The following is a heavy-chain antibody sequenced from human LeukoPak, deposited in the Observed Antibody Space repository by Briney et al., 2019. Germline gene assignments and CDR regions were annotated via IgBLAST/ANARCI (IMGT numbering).Heavy chain of an antibody. CDR3: AKGRKHSAEYFQH. D-gene: IGHD3-3*02. CDR1: GFTFDDYA. Sequence: GRSLRLSCAASGFTFDDYAMHWVRQAPGKGLERVSGISWNSGSIGYADSVKGRFTISRDNAKNSLCLQMNSLRAEDAALYYCAKGRKHSAEYFQHWGQGTLVTVSS. V-gene: IGHV3-9*01. CDR2: ISWNSGSI. J-gene: IGHJ1*01.